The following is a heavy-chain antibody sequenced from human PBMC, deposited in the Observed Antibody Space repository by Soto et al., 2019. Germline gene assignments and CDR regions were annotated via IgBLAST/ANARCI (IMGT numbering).Heavy chain of an antibody. CDR1: GGTFSSYA. J-gene: IGHJ6*02. D-gene: IGHD3-3*01. Sequence: GASVKVSCKASGGTFSSYAISWVRQAPGQGLEWMGGIIPIFGTANYAQKFQGRVTITADESTSTAYMELSSLRSEDTAVYYCARGIYYYFSWIYPYSSNGMDVWGQATTVTVS. CDR3: ARGIYYYFSWIYPYSSNGMDV. V-gene: IGHV1-69*13. CDR2: IIPIFGTA.